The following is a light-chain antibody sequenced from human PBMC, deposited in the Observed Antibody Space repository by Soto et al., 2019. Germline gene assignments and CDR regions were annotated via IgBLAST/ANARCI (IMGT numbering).Light chain of an antibody. V-gene: IGKV1-5*01. J-gene: IGKJ5*01. CDR1: QSISSW. CDR2: DAS. CDR3: QQYNYWPPIT. Sequence: DIQMTQSPSSLSASVGDRVTITCRASQSISSWLAWYQQKPGKAPKLLIYDASSLESGVPSRFSGSGSGTEFTLTITSLQSEDFATYYCQQYNYWPPITFGQGTRLEIK.